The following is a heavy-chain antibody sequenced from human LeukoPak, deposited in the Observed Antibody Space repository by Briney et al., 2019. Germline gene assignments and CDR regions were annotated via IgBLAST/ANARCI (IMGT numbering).Heavy chain of an antibody. V-gene: IGHV3-23*01. CDR1: GFTLSSNA. Sequence: GWSLRLSCAASGFTLSSNAMSLLRQAPANALEWVSAICISGGSTYYADSVKGRFTISRDNSENTVYLQMNSLRVEDTAVYYCAKGGYCSSTSCCGYFDSWGQGTLVTVSS. D-gene: IGHD2-2*01. CDR2: ICISGGST. CDR3: AKGGYCSSTSCCGYFDS. J-gene: IGHJ4*02.